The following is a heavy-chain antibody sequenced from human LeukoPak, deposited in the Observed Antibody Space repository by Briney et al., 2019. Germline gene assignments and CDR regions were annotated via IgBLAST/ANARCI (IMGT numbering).Heavy chain of an antibody. CDR2: VTGSDDRT. J-gene: IGHJ4*02. CDR1: GFTVSSAA. CDR3: AIGPQLGSGYHPDY. V-gene: IGHV3-23*01. Sequence: GGSLRLSCAASGFTVSSAAMTWVRQAPGKGLEWVSTVTGSDDRTYYADSVKGRFTISRDYSRNTLHLQMNSLRVEDTAMYCCAIGPQLGSGYHPDYWGQGSLVTVSS. D-gene: IGHD3-22*01.